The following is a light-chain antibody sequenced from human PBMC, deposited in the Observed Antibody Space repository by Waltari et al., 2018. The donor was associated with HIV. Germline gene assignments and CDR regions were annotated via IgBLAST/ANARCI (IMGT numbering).Light chain of an antibody. CDR3: CSYAGSYTYV. CDR2: EVN. V-gene: IGLV2-11*01. J-gene: IGLJ1*01. Sequence: QSALTQPRSVSGSPGQSVTISCTGTSSDLGYFDYVSWYQQYPGKAPNVIIYEVNQRPSGVPDRFPGSKSGITASLTISGLQGDDEADYYCCSYAGSYTYVFGTGTKVNVL. CDR1: SSDLGYFDY.